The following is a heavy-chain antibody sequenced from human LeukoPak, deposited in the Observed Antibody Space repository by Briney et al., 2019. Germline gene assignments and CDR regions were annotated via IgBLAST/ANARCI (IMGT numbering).Heavy chain of an antibody. J-gene: IGHJ4*02. V-gene: IGHV3-33*01. CDR2: IWYDGSNK. CDR1: GFTFSSYG. Sequence: PGRSLRLSCAASGFTFSSYGMHWVRQAPGKGLEWVAVIWYDGSNKYYADSVKGRFTISRDSSKNTLYLQMNSLRAEDTAVYYCAREYYYDSSGKDYWGQGTLVTVSS. D-gene: IGHD3-22*01. CDR3: AREYYYDSSGKDY.